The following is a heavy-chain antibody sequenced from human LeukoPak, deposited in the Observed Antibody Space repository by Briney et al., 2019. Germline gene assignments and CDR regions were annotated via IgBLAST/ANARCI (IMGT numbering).Heavy chain of an antibody. V-gene: IGHV1-24*01. CDR2: FDPGLGKT. Sequence: ASVKVSCKLSGYTRTDLSIHWVRQAPGKGLEWMGGFDPGLGKTIYAQKFQGRLTMTEDTSTHTGYMELTSLRAEDTAFSYCYDSTCWGQGTLVTVSS. CDR1: GYTRTDLS. J-gene: IGHJ4*02. D-gene: IGHD3-22*01. CDR3: YDSTC.